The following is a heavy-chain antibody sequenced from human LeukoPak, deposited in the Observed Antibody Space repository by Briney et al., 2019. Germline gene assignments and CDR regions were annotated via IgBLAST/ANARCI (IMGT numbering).Heavy chain of an antibody. CDR3: ARGGLSIMGY. CDR1: GFTVSSNY. Sequence: GGSLRLSCAASGFTVSSNYMNWVRQAPGKGLEWVSSIRFTGSYIYYADSVKGRFTISRDNARNSLYLQMNSLRAEDTAVYFCARGGLSIMGYWGQGTLVTVSS. D-gene: IGHD2/OR15-2a*01. CDR2: IRFTGSYI. V-gene: IGHV3-21*04. J-gene: IGHJ4*02.